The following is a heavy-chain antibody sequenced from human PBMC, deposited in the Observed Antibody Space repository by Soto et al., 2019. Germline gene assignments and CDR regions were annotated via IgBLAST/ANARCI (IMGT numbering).Heavy chain of an antibody. CDR1: GFTFSSYA. CDR2: ISASGGST. V-gene: IGHV3-23*04. CDR3: ADGGEWSFNFEY. J-gene: IGHJ4*02. D-gene: IGHD3-3*01. Sequence: VQLVESGGGVVQPGRSLRLSCAASGFTFSSYAMSWVRQAPGKGLEWVSAISASGGSTYYADSVKGRFTISRDNSKNTLYLQMNNLRVEDKAVYYCADGGEWSFNFEYWGQGTLVTV.